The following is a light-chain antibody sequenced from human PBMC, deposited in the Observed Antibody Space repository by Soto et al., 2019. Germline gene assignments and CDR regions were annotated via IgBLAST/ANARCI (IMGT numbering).Light chain of an antibody. CDR3: SSYTTTNTYV. CDR2: EVS. J-gene: IGLJ1*01. V-gene: IGLV2-14*01. Sequence: QSALTQPASVSGSPGQSITISCTGTSSDVGGYNYVSWSQQHPGKAPKLMIYEVSNRPSGVSNRFSGSKSGNTASLTISGLQAEDEADYYCSSYTTTNTYVFGTRTKVTVL. CDR1: SSDVGGYNY.